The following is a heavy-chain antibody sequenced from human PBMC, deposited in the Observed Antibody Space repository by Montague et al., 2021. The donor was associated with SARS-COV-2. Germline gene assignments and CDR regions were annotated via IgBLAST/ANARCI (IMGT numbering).Heavy chain of an antibody. V-gene: IGHV6-1*01. CDR2: TYYRSKWDS. D-gene: IGHD3-9*01. CDR1: GDSVSRKSVA. J-gene: IGHJ3*02. CDR3: ASSGITLTGLDAFDI. Sequence: CAISGDSVSRKSVAWNWIRQSPSRGLEWLGRTYYRSKWDSDYAESVKRRLVITPDTSKNQVSLQLNSVIPEDTAVYFCASSGITLTGLDAFDIWGQGTMGTVSS.